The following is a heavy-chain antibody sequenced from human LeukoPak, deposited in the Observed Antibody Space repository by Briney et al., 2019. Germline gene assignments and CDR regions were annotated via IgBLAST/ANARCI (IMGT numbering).Heavy chain of an antibody. D-gene: IGHD2-21*02. CDR3: ATCGSGCYFFDS. CDR2: ISSSGTTI. Sequence: PGGSLRLSCAASGFTFSTYSMNWVRQAPGKGLEWVSYISSSGTTIYYADSVKGRFTISRDNAKNSLYLQMNSLRDEGTAVYYCATCGSGCYFFDSWGQGTLVTVSS. CDR1: GFTFSTYS. J-gene: IGHJ4*02. V-gene: IGHV3-48*02.